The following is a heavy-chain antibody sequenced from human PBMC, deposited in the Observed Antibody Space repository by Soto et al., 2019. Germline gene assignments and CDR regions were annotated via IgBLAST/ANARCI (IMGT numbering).Heavy chain of an antibody. CDR2: INHSGST. J-gene: IGHJ4*02. CDR1: GGSFSGYY. Sequence: SETLSLTCAVYGGSFSGYYWSWIRQPPGKGLEWIGEINHSGSTNYNPSLKSRVTISVDTSKNQFSLKLSSVTAADTAVYYCGIKHIWSGYYQYYYDSSGYSDYWGQGTLVTVSS. V-gene: IGHV4-34*01. D-gene: IGHD3-22*01. CDR3: GIKHIWSGYYQYYYDSSGYSDY.